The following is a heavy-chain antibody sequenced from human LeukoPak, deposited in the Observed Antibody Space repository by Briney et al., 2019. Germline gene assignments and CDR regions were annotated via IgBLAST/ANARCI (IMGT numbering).Heavy chain of an antibody. CDR3: ARDQGALDI. CDR1: GFTFSHYW. V-gene: IGHV3-7*01. CDR2: IKQDGSEK. J-gene: IGHJ3*02. Sequence: GGSLRLSCAVSGFTFSHYWMSWVRQAPGKGLEWLANIKQDGSEKYYVDSVKGRFTISRDNAKNSLYLQMNSQRAEDTAIYYCARDQGALDIWGQGTMVTVSS.